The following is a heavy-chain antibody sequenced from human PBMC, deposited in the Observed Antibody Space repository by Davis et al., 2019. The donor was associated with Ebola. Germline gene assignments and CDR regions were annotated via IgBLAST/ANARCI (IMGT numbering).Heavy chain of an antibody. V-gene: IGHV1-18*04. CDR2: IITDNGNR. Sequence: AASVKVSCKASGYTFTSYGISWVRQAPGQGLEWMGWIITDNGNRNYAQKLQGRVTMTTDTSTSTAYMELRSLRSDDTAVYYCARVRLRAARPSGEWFDPWGQGTLVTVSS. J-gene: IGHJ5*02. CDR3: ARVRLRAARPSGEWFDP. D-gene: IGHD6-6*01. CDR1: GYTFTSYG.